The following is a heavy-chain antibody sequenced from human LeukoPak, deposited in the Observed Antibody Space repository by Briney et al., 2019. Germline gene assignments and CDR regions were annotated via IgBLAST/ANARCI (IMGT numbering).Heavy chain of an antibody. J-gene: IGHJ3*02. Sequence: PSETLSLTCTVSGYCISSGYYWGWIRQPPGKGLEWIGSIYHSGSTYYNPSLKSRVTISVDTSKNQFSLKLSSVTAADTAVYYCARAEPYYYDSSGYRGISAFDIWGQGTMVTVSS. D-gene: IGHD3-22*01. CDR2: IYHSGST. CDR1: GYCISSGYY. CDR3: ARAEPYYYDSSGYRGISAFDI. V-gene: IGHV4-38-2*02.